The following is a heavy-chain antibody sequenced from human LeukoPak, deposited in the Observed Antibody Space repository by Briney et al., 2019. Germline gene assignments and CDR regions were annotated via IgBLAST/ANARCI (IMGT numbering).Heavy chain of an antibody. J-gene: IGHJ4*02. CDR3: ARDIPYSSGWYGDY. Sequence: PGGPLRLSCAASGFSFSDYYMSWIRQSPGKGLEWVSFISGSGSTIYYADSVKGRFTISRDNAKNSLYLQMNSLRAEDTALYYCARDIPYSSGWYGDYWGQGSLVTVSS. D-gene: IGHD6-19*01. CDR2: ISGSGSTI. V-gene: IGHV3-11*04. CDR1: GFSFSDYY.